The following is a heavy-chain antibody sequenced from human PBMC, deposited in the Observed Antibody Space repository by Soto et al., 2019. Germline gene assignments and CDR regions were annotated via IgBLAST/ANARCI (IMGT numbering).Heavy chain of an antibody. V-gene: IGHV1-24*01. CDR1: GYTLTELS. D-gene: IGHD3-10*01. Sequence: ASVKVSCKVSGYTLTELSMHWVRQAPGKGLEWMGGFDPEDGETIYAQKFQGRVTMTKDTSTNTAYMELSSLRSEDTAIYYCASLGPWFGEPWRGKYFDFWGQGTLVTVSS. CDR2: FDPEDGET. CDR3: ASLGPWFGEPWRGKYFDF. J-gene: IGHJ4*02.